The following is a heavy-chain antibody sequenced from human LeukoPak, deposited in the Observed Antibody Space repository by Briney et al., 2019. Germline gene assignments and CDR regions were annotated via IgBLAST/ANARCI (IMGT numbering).Heavy chain of an antibody. CDR1: GGSIGTYY. J-gene: IGHJ6*03. D-gene: IGHD3-16*02. V-gene: IGHV4-59*08. Sequence: SETLSLTCTVSGGSIGTYYGSWVRQSPGKGLEGIGYIYVTGNRYNPYLQSRVTISVDASRNQFFLKMSSVTAAGTAVYYCARHIGGGIEDMDVWGKGTKVTVSS. CDR2: IYVTGN. CDR3: ARHIGGGIEDMDV.